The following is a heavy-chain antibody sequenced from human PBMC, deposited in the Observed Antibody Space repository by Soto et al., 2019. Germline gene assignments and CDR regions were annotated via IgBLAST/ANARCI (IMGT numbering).Heavy chain of an antibody. V-gene: IGHV1-2*02. CDR3: ARGVIGNWEFFDP. CDR1: RYTFTAYY. D-gene: IGHD3-10*01. CDR2: INPNSGGT. Sequence: GASVKVTSKASRYTFTAYYLHSVRQAPGQGLEWMGCINPNSGGTYYAQKVQGRVTLTSDTSISTAYMELASLRSDDTAAYYCARGVIGNWEFFDPWGQGALVTVSS. J-gene: IGHJ5*02.